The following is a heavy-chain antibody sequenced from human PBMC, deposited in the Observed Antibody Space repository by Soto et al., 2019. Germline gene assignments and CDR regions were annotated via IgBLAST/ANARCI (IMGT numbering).Heavy chain of an antibody. V-gene: IGHV1-3*01. CDR2: INPANGNT. J-gene: IGHJ5*02. D-gene: IGHD2-2*01. CDR3: ARVVPGAEAWFGP. Sequence: QVQLVQSGAEVKKPGASVKVSCQASGYTFNTHAIYWVRQAPGQRPEWMGWINPANGNTKYSPKFQDRITITRDTSASAAYMELRSLRSDDTAVYYCARVVPGAEAWFGPWGQGTLVTVSS. CDR1: GYTFNTHA.